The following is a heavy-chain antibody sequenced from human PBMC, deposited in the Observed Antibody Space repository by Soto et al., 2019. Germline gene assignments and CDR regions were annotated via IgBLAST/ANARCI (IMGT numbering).Heavy chain of an antibody. Sequence: ASVKVSCKASGYTFTSYGISWVRQAPGQGLEWMGWISAYNGNTNYAQKLQGRVTMTTDTSTSTAYMELRSLRSDDTAVYYCARDNLYDFWSGYYPPDAQDYYYYYMDVWGKGTTVTVSS. V-gene: IGHV1-18*01. J-gene: IGHJ6*03. D-gene: IGHD3-3*01. CDR1: GYTFTSYG. CDR3: ARDNLYDFWSGYYPPDAQDYYYYYMDV. CDR2: ISAYNGNT.